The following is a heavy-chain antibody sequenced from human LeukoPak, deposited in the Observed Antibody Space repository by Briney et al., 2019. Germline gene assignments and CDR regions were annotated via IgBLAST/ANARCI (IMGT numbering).Heavy chain of an antibody. CDR2: IYYSGST. D-gene: IGHD6-13*01. CDR1: GGSISSSSYY. CDR3: ARGRGSSWYYFDY. J-gene: IGHJ4*02. Sequence: PSETRSLTCTVSGGSISSSSYYWGWIRQPPGKVLEWIGSIYYSGSTNYNHSLKSRLTISLDTSENQFSRNLSSVTAADTAVYYCARGRGSSWYYFDYWGQGTLVTVSS. V-gene: IGHV4-39*07.